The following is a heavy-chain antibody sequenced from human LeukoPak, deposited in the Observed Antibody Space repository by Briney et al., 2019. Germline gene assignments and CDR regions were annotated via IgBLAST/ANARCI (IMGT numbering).Heavy chain of an antibody. J-gene: IGHJ4*02. CDR1: GFTFDDYA. D-gene: IGHD2-21*02. CDR3: AKVLGAYCGGDCPSPLDY. CDR2: ISWNSGSI. V-gene: IGHV3-9*01. Sequence: PGRSLRLSCAASGFTFDDYAMHWVRQAPGKGLEWVSGISWNSGSIGYADSVKGRFTISRDNAKNSLYLQMNSLRAEDTALYYCAKVLGAYCGGDCPSPLDYWGQGTLVTVSS.